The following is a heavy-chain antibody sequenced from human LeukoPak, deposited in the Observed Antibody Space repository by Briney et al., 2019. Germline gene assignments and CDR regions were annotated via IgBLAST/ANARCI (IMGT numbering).Heavy chain of an antibody. J-gene: IGHJ4*02. CDR3: ARRLELTRVYYFDY. V-gene: IGHV3-48*04. CDR2: ISYSSNSI. CDR1: GFTFSTYS. Sequence: GGSLRLPCAASGFTFSTYSMSWVRQAPGKGLEWVSYISYSSNSIYYADSVKGRFTISRDNAENSLYLQLNSLRAEDTAVYYCARRLELTRVYYFDYWGQGTLVTVSS. D-gene: IGHD3-3*02.